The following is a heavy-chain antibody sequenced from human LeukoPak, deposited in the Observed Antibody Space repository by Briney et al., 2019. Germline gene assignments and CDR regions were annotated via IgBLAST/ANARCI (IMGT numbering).Heavy chain of an antibody. CDR3: ARDQWASDY. CDR2: IYYSGST. CDR1: GGSFSGYY. J-gene: IGHJ4*02. V-gene: IGHV4-59*13. Sequence: SETLSLTCAVYGGSFSGYYWSWIRQPPGKGLEWIGYIYYSGSTNYNPSLKSRVTISVDTSKNQFSLKPSSVTAADTAVYYCARDQWASDYWGQGTLVTVSS. D-gene: IGHD1-26*01.